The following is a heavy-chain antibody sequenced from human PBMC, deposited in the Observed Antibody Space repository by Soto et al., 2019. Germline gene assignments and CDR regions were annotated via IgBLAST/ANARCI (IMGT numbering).Heavy chain of an antibody. CDR2: ISSSGSTI. CDR3: ARDYSSSWNNWFDP. D-gene: IGHD6-13*01. CDR1: GFTFSSYE. V-gene: IGHV3-48*03. J-gene: IGHJ5*02. Sequence: GGSLRLSCAASGFTFSSYEMNWVRQAPGKGLEWVSYISSSGSTIYYADSVKGRFTISRDNAKNSLYLQMNSLRAEDTAVYYCARDYSSSWNNWFDPWGQGTLVTVS.